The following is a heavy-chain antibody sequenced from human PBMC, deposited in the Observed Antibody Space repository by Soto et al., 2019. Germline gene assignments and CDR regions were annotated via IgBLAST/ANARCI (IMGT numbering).Heavy chain of an antibody. CDR1: GYSFTNYW. Sequence: GESLKISCKGSGYSFTNYWIHWVRQMAGKGLEWRGRIDPDDSYANYSPSFQGHVTISVDKSISTAYLQWSSLQASDTAIYYCARLPPPTYCSGSTCSGYWGQGTLVTVSS. D-gene: IGHD2-15*01. CDR3: ARLPPPTYCSGSTCSGY. V-gene: IGHV5-10-1*01. J-gene: IGHJ4*02. CDR2: IDPDDSYA.